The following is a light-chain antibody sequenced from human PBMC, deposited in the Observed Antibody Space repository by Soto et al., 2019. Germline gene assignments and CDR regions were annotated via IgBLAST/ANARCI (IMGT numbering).Light chain of an antibody. Sequence: DIQMTQSPSSLSASVGDRVTVTCRASQTINTHLNWYQQKPGKAPKLLIYAASTLQSGVPSRFSGSGSGTDFTLTISSLQPEDFATYYCQQSYSSPPKTFGQGTKVDI. CDR3: QQSYSSPPKT. CDR1: QTINTH. CDR2: AAS. V-gene: IGKV1-39*01. J-gene: IGKJ1*01.